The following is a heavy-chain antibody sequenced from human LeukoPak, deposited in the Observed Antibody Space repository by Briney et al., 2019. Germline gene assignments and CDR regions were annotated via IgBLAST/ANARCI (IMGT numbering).Heavy chain of an antibody. CDR3: ARRNIRNIVGATNYFDY. D-gene: IGHD1-26*01. Sequence: PSETLSLTCTVSGGSISSSSYYWGWIRQPPGKGLEWIGSIYYSGSTYYNPSLKSRVTISVDTSKNQFSLKLSSVTAADTAVYYCARRNIRNIVGATNYFDYWGQGTLVTVSS. CDR2: IYYSGST. V-gene: IGHV4-39*01. J-gene: IGHJ4*02. CDR1: GGSISSSSYY.